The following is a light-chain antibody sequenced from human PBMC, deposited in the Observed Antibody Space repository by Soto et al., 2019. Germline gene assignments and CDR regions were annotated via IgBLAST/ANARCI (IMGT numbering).Light chain of an antibody. V-gene: IGKV4-1*01. CDR1: QSVLYSSLNKSY. Sequence: DIVMTQSPDSLAVSLGERATINCKSSQSVLYSSLNKSYVAWYQQKPGQPPNLLIYWASTRESGVPDRFSGSGSGTDFTLTISSLQAEDVAVYYCQQYYSTPHLSFGGGTKVEIK. CDR2: WAS. J-gene: IGKJ4*01. CDR3: QQYYSTPHLS.